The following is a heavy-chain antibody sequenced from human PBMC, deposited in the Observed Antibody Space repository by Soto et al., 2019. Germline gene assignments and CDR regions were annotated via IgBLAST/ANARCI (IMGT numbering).Heavy chain of an antibody. V-gene: IGHV3-9*01. CDR3: AKFGRLIWSGYRDAFDI. J-gene: IGHJ3*02. Sequence: GGSLRLSCAASGFTFDDYAMHWVRQAPGKGLEWVSGISWNSGSIGYADSVKGRFTISRDNAKNSLYLQMNSLRAEDTALYYCAKFGRLIWSGYRDAFDIWGQGTMVT. CDR2: ISWNSGSI. D-gene: IGHD3-3*01. CDR1: GFTFDDYA.